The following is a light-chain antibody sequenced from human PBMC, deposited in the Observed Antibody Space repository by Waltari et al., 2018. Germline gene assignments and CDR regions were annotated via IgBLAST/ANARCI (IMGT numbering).Light chain of an antibody. CDR2: GAS. CDR3: QQYGSSVMYT. Sequence: VLTQSPDTLSLSPGERATLSCRASQSLTRRYLAWYQQKPGQAPRLLIYGASNRAACIPYRFSGSGSGTDFTLTISRLEPEDSAVYYCQQYGSSVMYTFGQGTKLEIK. V-gene: IGKV3-20*01. CDR1: QSLTRRY. J-gene: IGKJ2*01.